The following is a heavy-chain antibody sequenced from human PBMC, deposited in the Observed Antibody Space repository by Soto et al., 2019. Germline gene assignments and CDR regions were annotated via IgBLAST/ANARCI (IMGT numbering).Heavy chain of an antibody. CDR1: GGSISSSSYY. CDR2: IYYSGNT. CDR3: ARGAVNYFDY. J-gene: IGHJ4*02. V-gene: IGHV4-39*02. D-gene: IGHD6-19*01. Sequence: SETLSLTCSVSGGSISSSSYYWGWIRQPPGKGLEWIGSIYYSGNTYYNPSLKSRITISVDTSKNHFSLKLISLTAADTAVYYCARGAVNYFDYWGQGTLVNVSS.